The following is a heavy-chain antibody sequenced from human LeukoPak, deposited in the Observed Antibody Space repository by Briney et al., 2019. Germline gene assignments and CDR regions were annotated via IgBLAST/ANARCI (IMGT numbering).Heavy chain of an antibody. CDR3: ANFGNYYDSSGYYLGDY. CDR2: IRYDGSNK. CDR1: EFIFSGYG. D-gene: IGHD3-22*01. J-gene: IGHJ4*02. Sequence: PGGSLRPSCAAPEFIFSGYGIHWVRQAPGKGLEWVAFIRYDGSNKYYADSVKGRFTISRDNSKNTLYLQMNGLRAEDAAAYYCANFGNYYDSSGYYLGDYWGQGTLVTVSS. V-gene: IGHV3-30*02.